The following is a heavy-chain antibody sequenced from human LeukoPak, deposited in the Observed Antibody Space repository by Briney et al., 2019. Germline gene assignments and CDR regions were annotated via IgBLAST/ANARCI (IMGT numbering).Heavy chain of an antibody. CDR1: GFTLSSYW. J-gene: IGHJ4*02. V-gene: IGHV3-74*01. D-gene: IGHD2-21*01. CDR2: INSDGSST. CDR3: ARESSRNILLDY. Sequence: GGSLRLSCAASGFTLSSYWMHWVRHAPGKGLVWVSRINSDGSSTSYADSVKGRFTISRGNAENTLYLQMNSLRAEDTAVYYCARESSRNILLDYWGQGTLVTV.